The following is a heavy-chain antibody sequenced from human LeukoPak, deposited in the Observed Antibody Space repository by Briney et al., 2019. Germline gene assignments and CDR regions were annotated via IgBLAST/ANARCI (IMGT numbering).Heavy chain of an antibody. Sequence: GGSLRLSCTASGFTFSSYGMHWVRQAPGKGLEWVAFIRYDGNNKYYADSVKGRFTVSRDNSKNTPYLQMNSLRAEDTAVYYCAKDNPQVLEWPALDYWGQGTLVTVSS. D-gene: IGHD3-3*01. CDR2: IRYDGNNK. V-gene: IGHV3-30*02. CDR1: GFTFSSYG. CDR3: AKDNPQVLEWPALDY. J-gene: IGHJ4*02.